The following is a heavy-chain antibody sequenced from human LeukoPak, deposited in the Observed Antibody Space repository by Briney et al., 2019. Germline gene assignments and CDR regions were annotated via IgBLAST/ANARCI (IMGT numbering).Heavy chain of an antibody. CDR3: ARAPLYYYDSSGRDQPLDY. V-gene: IGHV3-13*01. D-gene: IGHD3-22*01. CDR1: GFTFSSYD. Sequence: GGSLRLSCAASGFTFSSYDMHWVRQATGKGLEWVSAIGTAGDTYYPGSVKGRFTISRENAKNSLYLQMNSLRAGDTAVYYCARAPLYYYDSSGRDQPLDYWGQGTLVTVSS. CDR2: IGTAGDT. J-gene: IGHJ4*02.